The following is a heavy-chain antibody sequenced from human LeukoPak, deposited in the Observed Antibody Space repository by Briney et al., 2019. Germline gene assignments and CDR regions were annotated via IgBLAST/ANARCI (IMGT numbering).Heavy chain of an antibody. CDR2: INHSGST. CDR3: ARGLNNVDTALYYFDY. D-gene: IGHD5-18*01. CDR1: GGSFSGYY. V-gene: IGHV4-34*01. J-gene: IGHJ4*02. Sequence: SETLSLTCAVYGGSFSGYYWSWIRQPPGKGLEWIGEINHSGSTNYNPSLTSRVTISVDTSKNQFSLKLSSVTAADTAVYYCARGLNNVDTALYYFDYWGQGTLVTVSS.